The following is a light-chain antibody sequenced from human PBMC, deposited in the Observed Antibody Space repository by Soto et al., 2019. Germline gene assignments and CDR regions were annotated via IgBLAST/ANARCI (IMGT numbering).Light chain of an antibody. CDR2: DVS. Sequence: QSALTQPASFSGSPGQTIPISCTGTSSAVGGYNYVSWFQQHPANPPKLMIYDVSKRPSGVSTRFSGSKSCNTASLTISGLQAEDEADYHCSSYVGITPLVFGGGTKLTVL. CDR1: SSAVGGYNY. V-gene: IGLV2-14*03. J-gene: IGLJ2*01. CDR3: SSYVGITPLV.